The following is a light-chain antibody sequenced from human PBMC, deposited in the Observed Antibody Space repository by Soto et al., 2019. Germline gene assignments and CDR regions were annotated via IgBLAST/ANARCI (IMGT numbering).Light chain of an antibody. Sequence: QSVLTQPPSASGSPGQSVTISCTGTSSDVGEHYYVSWYQKHPGKAPKLIISNNNRRPSGVPDRFSGSKSGTSASLAISGLQSEDEADYYCAAWDDSLNGRVFGGGTKVTVL. CDR3: AAWDDSLNGRV. CDR1: SSDVGEHY. V-gene: IGLV1-44*01. CDR2: NNN. J-gene: IGLJ2*01.